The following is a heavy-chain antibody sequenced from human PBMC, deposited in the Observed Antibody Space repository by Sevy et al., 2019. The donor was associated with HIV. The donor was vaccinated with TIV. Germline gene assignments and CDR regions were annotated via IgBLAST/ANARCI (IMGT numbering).Heavy chain of an antibody. J-gene: IGHJ4*02. CDR2: LSFGCGKI. D-gene: IGHD2-8*01. CDR1: GFDFSIYS. CDR3: AREGCTKPHDY. Sequence: GGSLRLSCAASGFDFSIYSMSWVRQAPGKGLEWVSTLSFGCGKINYADSVKGRFTISIDNSKSSVYLQRNNMRVEDTAVYYCAREGCTKPHDYWGQGTLVTVSS. V-gene: IGHV3-23*01.